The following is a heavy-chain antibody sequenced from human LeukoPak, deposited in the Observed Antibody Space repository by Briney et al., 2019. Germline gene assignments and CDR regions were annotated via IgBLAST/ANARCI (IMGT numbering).Heavy chain of an antibody. D-gene: IGHD1-1*01. Sequence: GGSLRLSCAASGFSFSSYWMSWVRQAPGKGLEWVANIDPHGSETQYVGSVKGRFTTSRDNAKNSLYVQMNSLRAEDTAIYYCARIWYFGDNNWRYFDYWGQGTLATVAS. J-gene: IGHJ4*03. CDR3: ARIWYFGDNNWRYFDY. CDR2: IDPHGSET. CDR1: GFSFSSYW. V-gene: IGHV3-7*01.